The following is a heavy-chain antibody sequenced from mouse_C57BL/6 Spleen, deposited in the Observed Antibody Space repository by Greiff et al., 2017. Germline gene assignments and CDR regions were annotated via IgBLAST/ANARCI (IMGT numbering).Heavy chain of an antibody. Sequence: LQESGPGLVAPSQSLSITCTVSGFSLTSYGVSWVSQPPGKGLDWLGVIWGDGSTNNHSALISRLSISKDNSKSQGFLKLNSLQTDDTATYYCAKETELGYFDYWGQGTTLTVSS. V-gene: IGHV2-3*01. J-gene: IGHJ2*01. CDR1: GFSLTSYG. CDR3: AKETELGYFDY. CDR2: IWGDGST. D-gene: IGHD4-1*01.